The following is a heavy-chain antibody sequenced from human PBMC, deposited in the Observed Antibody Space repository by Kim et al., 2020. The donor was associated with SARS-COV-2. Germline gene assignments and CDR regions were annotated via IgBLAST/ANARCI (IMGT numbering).Heavy chain of an antibody. CDR3: ARNIVATSYYYYGMDV. Sequence: ASVKVSCKASGYTFTSYGISWVRQAPGQGLEWMGWISAYNGNTNYAQKLQGRVTMTTDTSTSTAYMELRSLRSDDTAVYYCARNIVATSYYYYGMDVWGQGTTVTVSS. CDR1: GYTFTSYG. J-gene: IGHJ6*02. CDR2: ISAYNGNT. D-gene: IGHD5-12*01. V-gene: IGHV1-18*01.